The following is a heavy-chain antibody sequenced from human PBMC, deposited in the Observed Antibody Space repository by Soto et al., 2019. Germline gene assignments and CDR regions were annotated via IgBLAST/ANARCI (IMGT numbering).Heavy chain of an antibody. Sequence: QLQLQESGPGLVKPSETLSLTCTVSGGSISSSSYYWGWIRQPPGKGLEWIGSIYYSGSTYYNPSPQSDVTTSVDTSKNKFTLELNSGTAADTAVYYWASFNLGYCSGGTCYYWGQGTLVTFSS. CDR2: IYYSGST. D-gene: IGHD2-15*01. J-gene: IGHJ4*02. CDR1: GGSISSSSYY. CDR3: ASFNLGYCSGGTCYY. V-gene: IGHV4-39*01.